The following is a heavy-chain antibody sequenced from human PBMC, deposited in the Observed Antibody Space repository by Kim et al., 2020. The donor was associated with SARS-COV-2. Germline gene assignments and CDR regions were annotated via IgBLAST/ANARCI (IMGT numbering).Heavy chain of an antibody. J-gene: IGHJ4*02. Sequence: SVKVSCKASGGTFSSYAISWVRQAPGQGLEWMGGIIPIFGTANYAQKFQGRVTMTADESTSTAYMELSSLRSEDTAVYYCAREIREPAINYFDYWGQGTLVTVSS. CDR1: GGTFSSYA. V-gene: IGHV1-69*13. CDR2: IIPIFGTA. CDR3: AREIREPAINYFDY. D-gene: IGHD1-26*01.